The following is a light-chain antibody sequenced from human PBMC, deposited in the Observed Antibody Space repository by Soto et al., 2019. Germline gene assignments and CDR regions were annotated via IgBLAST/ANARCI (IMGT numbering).Light chain of an antibody. CDR3: SSYAASNNFYFV. CDR2: EVT. CDR1: SSDVGGDNY. V-gene: IGLV2-8*01. J-gene: IGLJ3*02. Sequence: QSALTQPPSASGSPGQSVTISCTGTSSDVGGDNYVSWYQQYPGRAPKLMIYEVTKRPSAVPDRFSGSKSGNTAYLTASGLQAEDEADYYCSSYAASNNFYFVFGGGTKLTVL.